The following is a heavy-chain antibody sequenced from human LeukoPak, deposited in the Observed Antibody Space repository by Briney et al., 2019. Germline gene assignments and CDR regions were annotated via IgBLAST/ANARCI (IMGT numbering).Heavy chain of an antibody. CDR3: ARDVGGYSYGHSDY. D-gene: IGHD5-18*01. CDR2: ITGSGGST. J-gene: IGHJ4*02. Sequence: GGSLRLSCAASGFTFSNYAMSWVRQAPGKGLEWVSTITGSGGSTYYADSVKGRFTISRDNAKNSLYLQMNSLRAEDTAVYYCARDVGGYSYGHSDYWGQGTLVTVSS. CDR1: GFTFSNYA. V-gene: IGHV3-23*01.